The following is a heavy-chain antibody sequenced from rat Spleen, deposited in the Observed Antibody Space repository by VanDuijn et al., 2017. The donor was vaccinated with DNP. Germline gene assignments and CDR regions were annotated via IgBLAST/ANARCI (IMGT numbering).Heavy chain of an antibody. Sequence: EVQLQESGPGLVKPSQSLSLTCSVTGYSITSYYWGWIRKFPGNKMEWIGHISYSGSTTYNPSLKSRISITRDTSKNQFFLQLNSSTTEDTATYYCSKYYYSSYFDYWGQGVMVTVSS. CDR3: SKYYYSSYFDY. CDR1: GYSITSYY. J-gene: IGHJ2*01. CDR2: ISYSGST. D-gene: IGHD1-2*01. V-gene: IGHV3-1*01.